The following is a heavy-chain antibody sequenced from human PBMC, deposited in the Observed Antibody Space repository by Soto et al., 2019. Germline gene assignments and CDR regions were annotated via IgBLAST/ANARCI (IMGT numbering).Heavy chain of an antibody. D-gene: IGHD3-16*01. V-gene: IGHV1-18*01. Sequence: QVQLAQSANEVKKPGASVRVSCKAAGYTFIRYGIAWVRQAPGQGLEWMGWISPYNDYTVYAQKFQGRVSMTADTSTRTVYMTLRGLKSDDTAVYYCARGGYYDNSWGKLSHYGLDVWGQGNSVSVSS. CDR3: ARGGYYDNSWGKLSHYGLDV. J-gene: IGHJ6*02. CDR2: ISPYNDYT. CDR1: GYTFIRYG.